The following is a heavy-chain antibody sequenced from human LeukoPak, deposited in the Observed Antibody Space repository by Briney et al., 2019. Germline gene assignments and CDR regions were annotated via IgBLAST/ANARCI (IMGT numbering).Heavy chain of an antibody. Sequence: PSETLSLTWAVYGGSFSGYYWSWIRQPPGKGLEWIGEINHSGSTNYNPSLRSRVTISVDTSKNQFSLKLSSVTAADTAVYYCARGGSGYWVARAGYYYYMDVWGKGTTVTVSS. CDR3: ARGGSGYWVARAGYYYYMDV. D-gene: IGHD2-21*01. J-gene: IGHJ6*03. V-gene: IGHV4-34*01. CDR1: GGSFSGYY. CDR2: INHSGST.